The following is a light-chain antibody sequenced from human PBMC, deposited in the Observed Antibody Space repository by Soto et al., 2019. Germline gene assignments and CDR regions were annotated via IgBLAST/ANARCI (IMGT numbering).Light chain of an antibody. V-gene: IGLV2-14*01. Sequence: QSALTQPASVSGSPGQSITISCTGTSSDVGGYNYVSWYQQHPGKAPKLMIYDVNNRPSGGSNRFSGSKSGNTASLTISGLQAEDEADYYCSSYTGSSTYVVFGGGTKLTVI. J-gene: IGLJ2*01. CDR2: DVN. CDR3: SSYTGSSTYVV. CDR1: SSDVGGYNY.